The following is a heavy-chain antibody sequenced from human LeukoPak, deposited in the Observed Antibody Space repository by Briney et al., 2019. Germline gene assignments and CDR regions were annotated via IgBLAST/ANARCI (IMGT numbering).Heavy chain of an antibody. CDR1: GYTFTSYY. D-gene: IGHD1-1*01. CDR3: ARVQRPTEQFDY. V-gene: IGHV1-46*01. Sequence: ASVKVSRKASGYTFTSYYTHWVRQAPGQGLEWMGIINPSGGSTSYAQKFQGRVTMTRDMSTSTVYMELSSLRSEDTAVYYCARVQRPTEQFDYWGQGPRSPSPQ. J-gene: IGHJ4*02. CDR2: INPSGGST.